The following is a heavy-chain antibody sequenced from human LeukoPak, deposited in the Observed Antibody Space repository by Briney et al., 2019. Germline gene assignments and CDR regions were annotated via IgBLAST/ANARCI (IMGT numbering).Heavy chain of an antibody. J-gene: IGHJ4*02. CDR3: ARGNYGTDY. Sequence: SETLSLTCTVSGGSISSSSYYWGWIRQPPGKGLEWIGSIYYSGSTYYNPSLKSRGTISVDTSKNQFSLKLSSVTAADTAVYYCARGNYGTDYWGQGTLVTVSS. CDR2: IYYSGST. V-gene: IGHV4-39*01. CDR1: GGSISSSSYY. D-gene: IGHD1-7*01.